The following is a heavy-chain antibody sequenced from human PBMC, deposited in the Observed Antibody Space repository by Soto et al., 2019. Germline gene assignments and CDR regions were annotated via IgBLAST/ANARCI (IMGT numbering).Heavy chain of an antibody. D-gene: IGHD6-19*01. J-gene: IGHJ4*02. CDR3: ARGHSSGWWEYYFDY. Sequence: QVQLVQSGAEVKKPGASVKVSCKASGYTFTSYAMHWVRQAPGQRREWMGWINAGNGNTKYSQKFQGRVTITRDTSASTAYMELSSLRSEDTAVYYCARGHSSGWWEYYFDYWGQGTLVTVSS. CDR2: INAGNGNT. V-gene: IGHV1-3*01. CDR1: GYTFTSYA.